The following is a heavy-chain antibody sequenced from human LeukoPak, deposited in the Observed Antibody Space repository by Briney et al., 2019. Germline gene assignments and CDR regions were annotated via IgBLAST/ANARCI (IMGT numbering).Heavy chain of an antibody. CDR1: GGSFSGYY. V-gene: IGHV4-34*01. J-gene: IGHJ4*02. CDR2: INHSGST. Sequence: SETLSLTCAVYGGSFSGYYWSWIRQPPGKGLEWIGEINHSGSTNYNPSLKSRVTISVDTSKNQLSLKLSSVTAADTAVYYCARGRIAVAGTLVDYWGQGTLVTVSS. CDR3: ARGRIAVAGTLVDY. D-gene: IGHD6-19*01.